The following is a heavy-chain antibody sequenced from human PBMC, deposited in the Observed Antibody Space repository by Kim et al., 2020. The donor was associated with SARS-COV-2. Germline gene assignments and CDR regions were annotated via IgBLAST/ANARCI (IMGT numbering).Heavy chain of an antibody. CDR3: ARAPSSGSYSGFDY. CDR1: GFTFSNYW. D-gene: IGHD1-26*01. Sequence: GGSLRLSCAASGFTFSNYWMNWVRQAPGKGLEWVANIKQDGSEKYYVDSVKGRFTISRDNAENSLYLQMNSLRAEDTAVYYCARAPSSGSYSGFDYWGQGTLVTVSS. V-gene: IGHV3-7*01. J-gene: IGHJ4*02. CDR2: IKQDGSEK.